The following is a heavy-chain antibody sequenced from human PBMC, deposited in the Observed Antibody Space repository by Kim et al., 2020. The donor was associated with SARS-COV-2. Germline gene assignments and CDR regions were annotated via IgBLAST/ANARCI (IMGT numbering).Heavy chain of an antibody. J-gene: IGHJ4*02. D-gene: IGHD2-15*01. CDR1: GGSLSSYD. CDR3: AVGRWWVAAVGED. V-gene: IGHV4-34*01. CDR2: INHRGST. Sequence: SETLSLTCAVHGGSLSSYDCTWIRQPPGKGLEWIGDINHRGSTNFNPSLKSRVSLSLDTSTNNFFLNLSSVTAADTAVYYCAVGRWWVAAVGEDWGQGTLVTVSS.